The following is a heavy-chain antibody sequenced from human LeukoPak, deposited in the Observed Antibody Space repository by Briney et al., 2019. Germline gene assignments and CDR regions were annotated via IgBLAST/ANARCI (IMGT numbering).Heavy chain of an antibody. CDR1: GFTFSSYA. CDR2: ISGSGGST. V-gene: IGHV3-23*01. J-gene: IGHJ4*02. CDR3: ARDHSSSWYDAYYFDY. Sequence: GGSLRLSCAASGFTFSSYAMSWVRQAPGKGLEWVSAISGSGGSTYYADSVKGRFTISRDNSKNTLYLQMNSLRAEDTAVYYCARDHSSSWYDAYYFDYWGQGTLVTVSS. D-gene: IGHD6-13*01.